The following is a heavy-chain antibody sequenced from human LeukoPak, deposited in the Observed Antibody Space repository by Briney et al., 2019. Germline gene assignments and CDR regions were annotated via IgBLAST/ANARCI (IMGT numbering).Heavy chain of an antibody. Sequence: PSEPLSLTCTVSGGSISSYNWNWIRQPPGKGLEWIGYNSESGSTNYNSSLENRVNLSLDTSKNEISLNLRSATVADTAVYYCARQDALGKYPPPYYMDVWGKGTTVIVS. CDR3: ARQDALGKYPPPYYMDV. CDR1: GGSISSYN. J-gene: IGHJ6*03. D-gene: IGHD3-16*01. CDR2: NSESGST. V-gene: IGHV4-59*08.